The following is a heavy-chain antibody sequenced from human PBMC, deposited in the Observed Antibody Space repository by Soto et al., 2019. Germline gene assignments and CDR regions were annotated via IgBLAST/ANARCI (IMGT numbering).Heavy chain of an antibody. J-gene: IGHJ4*02. CDR1: GFTLSSFW. Sequence: EVQLVESGGGLVQPGGSLRLSCATSGFTLSSFWMSWVRQAPGKGLEWVATVKEDGHEKFYVDSVGGRFTISRDNAENSVYLQMNSLRAEDTAVYYCARVQSNGYFFYWGQGTLVTVSS. D-gene: IGHD3-22*01. V-gene: IGHV3-7*03. CDR2: VKEDGHEK. CDR3: ARVQSNGYFFY.